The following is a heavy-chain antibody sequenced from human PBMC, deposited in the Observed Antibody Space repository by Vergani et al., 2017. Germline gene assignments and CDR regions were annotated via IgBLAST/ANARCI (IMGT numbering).Heavy chain of an antibody. Sequence: QVQLVQSGAEVKKPGASVKVSCKASGYTFTSYYMHWVRQAPGQGLERMGIINPSGGSTSYAQKFQGRVTMTRDTSTSTVYMELSSLRSEDTAVYYCARVAPPEDYYDISRFDPWGQGTLVTVSS. CDR3: ARVAPPEDYYDISRFDP. CDR2: INPSGGST. D-gene: IGHD3-9*01. CDR1: GYTFTSYY. J-gene: IGHJ5*02. V-gene: IGHV1-46*01.